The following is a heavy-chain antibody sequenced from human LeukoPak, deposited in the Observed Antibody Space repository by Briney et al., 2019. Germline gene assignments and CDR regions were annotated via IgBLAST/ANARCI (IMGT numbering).Heavy chain of an antibody. J-gene: IGHJ6*03. CDR1: GFTFNNYA. D-gene: IGHD1-1*01. Sequence: PGGSLRLSCAASGFTFNNYAMSWVRQAPGRGLEWLSYVSGSGGATYYAASVKGRFTISRDNSKNTVYLQMGSLRAGDTAVYYCAKNRGGTYKYYMDVWGNGTTVTVSS. CDR3: AKNRGGTYKYYMDV. V-gene: IGHV3-23*01. CDR2: VSGSGGAT.